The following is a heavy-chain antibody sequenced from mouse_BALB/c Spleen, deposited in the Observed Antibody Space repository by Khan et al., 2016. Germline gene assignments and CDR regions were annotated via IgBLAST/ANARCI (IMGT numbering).Heavy chain of an antibody. V-gene: IGHV14-3*02. J-gene: IGHJ2*01. CDR1: GFNIKDTY. Sequence: VQLQQSGAELVKPGASVKLSCTASGFNIKDTYMHWVKQRPEQGLEWIGRLAPANGNTKYDPKFQGKATITADTSSITAYLQLSSLTSEDPAVYYCARFLLWLNYFDYWGQGTTLAVSS. CDR2: LAPANGNT. CDR3: ARFLLWLNYFDY. D-gene: IGHD2-9*01.